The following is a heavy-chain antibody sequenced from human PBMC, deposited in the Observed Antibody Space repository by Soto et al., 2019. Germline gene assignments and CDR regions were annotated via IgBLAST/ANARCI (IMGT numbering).Heavy chain of an antibody. CDR3: AKVRRGYGGYVYYYDGMHV. D-gene: IGHD5-12*01. V-gene: IGHV3-30*18. Sequence: PGGSLRLSCAASGFTFSSYGMHWVRQAPGKGLEWVAVISHDGSNKYYADSVKGRFTISRDNSKNTLYLQMNSLRAEDTAVYYCAKVRRGYGGYVYYYDGMHVGAQGTTVTVSS. J-gene: IGHJ6*02. CDR2: ISHDGSNK. CDR1: GFTFSSYG.